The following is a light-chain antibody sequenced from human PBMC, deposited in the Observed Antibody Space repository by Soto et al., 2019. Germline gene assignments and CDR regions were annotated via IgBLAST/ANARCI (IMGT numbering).Light chain of an antibody. Sequence: SLSPGERATLSCRASQSVSNNYLAWYQQKPGQSPKLLIFGSSXXATGIPDRFSGSGSGTDFTLTISSLEPEDFAVYYCQQYGSSPPYTFGQGTKLEIK. J-gene: IGKJ2*01. CDR2: GSS. V-gene: IGKV3-20*01. CDR3: QQYGSSPPYT. CDR1: QSVSNNY.